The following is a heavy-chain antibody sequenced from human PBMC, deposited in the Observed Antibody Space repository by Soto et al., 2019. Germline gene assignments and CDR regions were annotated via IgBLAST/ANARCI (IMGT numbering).Heavy chain of an antibody. V-gene: IGHV1-46*01. J-gene: IGHJ4*02. CDR2: INPSGGST. CDR3: ARGRASAVAGTGYSDFDY. D-gene: IGHD6-19*01. CDR1: GYTFTSYY. Sequence: ASVKVSCKASGYTFTSYYMHWVRQAPGQGLEWMGIINPSGGSTSYAQKFQGRVTMTRDTSTSTVYMELSSLRSEDTAVYYCARGRASAVAGTGYSDFDYWGQGTLVTVSS.